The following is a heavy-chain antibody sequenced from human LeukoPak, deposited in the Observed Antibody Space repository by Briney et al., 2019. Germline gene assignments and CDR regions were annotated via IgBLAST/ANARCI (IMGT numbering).Heavy chain of an antibody. V-gene: IGHV3-53*04. Sequence: GGSLRLSCAASGFTVSSNYMSWVRQAPGQGLEWVSFIYSGGSTYYSDSVKGRFTISRHNSKNTPFLQMHSMTAEDTAMYYCARHQAGSFDYWGQGTLVTVSS. CDR3: ARHQAGSFDY. CDR1: GFTVSSNY. J-gene: IGHJ4*02. CDR2: IYSGGST.